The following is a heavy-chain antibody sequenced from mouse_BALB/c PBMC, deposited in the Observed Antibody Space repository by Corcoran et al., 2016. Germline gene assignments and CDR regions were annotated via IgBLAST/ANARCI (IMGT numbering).Heavy chain of an antibody. Sequence: QIQLVQSGPELKKPGETVKISCKASGYTFTDYSMHWVKQAPGKGLKWMGWINTETGEPTYADDFKGRFAFSLETSASTAYLQINNLKNEDTATYFCARGFTTVVVSDYWGQGTTLPVS. CDR1: GYTFTDYS. CDR3: ARGFTTVVVSDY. V-gene: IGHV9-2-1*01. CDR2: INTETGEP. J-gene: IGHJ2*01. D-gene: IGHD1-1*01.